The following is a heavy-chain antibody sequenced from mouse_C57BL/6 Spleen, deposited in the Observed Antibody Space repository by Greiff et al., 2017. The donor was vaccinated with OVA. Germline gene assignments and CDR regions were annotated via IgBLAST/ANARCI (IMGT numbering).Heavy chain of an antibody. J-gene: IGHJ4*01. D-gene: IGHD6-1*01. V-gene: IGHV1-50*01. Sequence: QVQLKQPGAELVKPGASVKLSCKASGYTFTSYWMQWVKQRPGQGLEWIGEIDPSDSYTNYNQKFKGKATLTVDTSSSTAYMQLSSLTSEDSAVYYCARSHPDAMDYWGQGTSVTVSS. CDR2: IDPSDSYT. CDR1: GYTFTSYW. CDR3: ARSHPDAMDY.